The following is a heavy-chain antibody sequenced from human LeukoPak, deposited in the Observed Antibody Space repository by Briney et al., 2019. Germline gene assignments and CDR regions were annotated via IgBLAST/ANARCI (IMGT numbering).Heavy chain of an antibody. Sequence: SVKVSCKASGYTFTSYGISWVRQAPGQGPEWMGGIIPIFGTAHYEQKFQGRVTITADKSTSTAYMELSSLRSEDTAVYYCARAEYRWSGPGDYYSYYMDVWGKGTTVTVSS. D-gene: IGHD3-3*01. V-gene: IGHV1-69*06. CDR1: GYTFTSYG. CDR3: ARAEYRWSGPGDYYSYYMDV. J-gene: IGHJ6*03. CDR2: IIPIFGTA.